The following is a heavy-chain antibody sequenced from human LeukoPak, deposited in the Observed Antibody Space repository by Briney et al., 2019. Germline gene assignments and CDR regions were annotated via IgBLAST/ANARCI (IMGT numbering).Heavy chain of an antibody. J-gene: IGHJ4*02. Sequence: GGSLRLSCAASGFTFSSCAMSWVRQAPGKGLEWVSAISGSGGSTYYADSVKGRFTISRDNSKNTLYLQMNSLRAEDTAVYYCAKDRVIAVAGIGDYWGQGTLVTVSS. CDR2: ISGSGGST. D-gene: IGHD6-19*01. CDR1: GFTFSSCA. V-gene: IGHV3-23*01. CDR3: AKDRVIAVAGIGDY.